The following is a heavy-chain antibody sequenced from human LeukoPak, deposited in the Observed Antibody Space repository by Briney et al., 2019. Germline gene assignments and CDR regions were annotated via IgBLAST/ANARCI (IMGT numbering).Heavy chain of an antibody. D-gene: IGHD3-22*01. Sequence: PGGSLRLSCAASGFTFSDYYMSWIGQAPGKGLEWVSDISSSGSTIYYADSVKGRFTISRDNAKNSLYLQMNSLRAEDTAVYYCARAPWYYDSSSFDYWGQGTLVTVSS. CDR3: ARAPWYYDSSSFDY. V-gene: IGHV3-11*01. CDR1: GFTFSDYY. CDR2: ISSSGSTI. J-gene: IGHJ4*02.